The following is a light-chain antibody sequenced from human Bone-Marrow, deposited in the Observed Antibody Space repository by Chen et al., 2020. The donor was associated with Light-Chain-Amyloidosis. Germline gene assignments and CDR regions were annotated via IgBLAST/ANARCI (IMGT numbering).Light chain of an antibody. V-gene: IGLV2-23*02. Sequence: QSALTQPASVSGSPGQSITISCTGTSSDVGNYNLVSWYQPHPGKAPKLIVYEVTQRPSGVSPRFSGSTAGNPASLTIAGLQPEDEAHYYCYSYAGLYTLGFGGGTKLSVV. J-gene: IGLJ2*01. CDR1: SSDVGNYNL. CDR3: YSYAGLYTLG. CDR2: EVT.